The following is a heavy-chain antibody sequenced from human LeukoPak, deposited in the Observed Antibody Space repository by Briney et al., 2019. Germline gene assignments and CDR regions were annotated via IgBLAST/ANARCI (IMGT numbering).Heavy chain of an antibody. J-gene: IGHJ4*02. CDR1: GFTFSTYW. Sequence: GGSLRLSCEASGFTFSTYWMHWVRQAPGKGLVWVSRINGDGSTTTYADSVKGRFTISRDNAKNTLYLQMNSLRAEDTAVYYCASPTYFYDSGGYFPDFWGPGTGVTVSS. D-gene: IGHD3-22*01. CDR2: INGDGSTT. V-gene: IGHV3-74*01. CDR3: ASPTYFYDSGGYFPDF.